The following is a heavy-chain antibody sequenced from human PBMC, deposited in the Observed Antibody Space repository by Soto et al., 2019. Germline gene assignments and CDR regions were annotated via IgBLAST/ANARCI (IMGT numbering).Heavy chain of an antibody. V-gene: IGHV3-21*02. Sequence: EVLLVESGGGLVKPGGSLRLSCAGSGFTFSSYMMNWVLQAPGKGLEWVASISTGSSYIYYADALKGRFTISRDDAKSSVYLQMNSLRDEDTGVYYCVRDSLMRTSWGQGTRVTVSS. CDR2: ISTGSSYI. CDR1: GFTFSSYM. D-gene: IGHD2-8*01. CDR3: VRDSLMRTS. J-gene: IGHJ5*02.